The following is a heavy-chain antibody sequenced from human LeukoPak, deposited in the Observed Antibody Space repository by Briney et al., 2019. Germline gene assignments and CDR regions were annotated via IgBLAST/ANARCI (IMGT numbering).Heavy chain of an antibody. CDR2: INPNSGGA. D-gene: IGHD3-22*01. V-gene: IGHV1-2*02. CDR1: GYTFTAYY. CDR3: ARSIYDSGGYYYYFDY. Sequence: ASVNVSCKASGYTFTAYYMNWVRQAPGQGLEWMGLINPNSGGANYAQKFQGRVTMTRDTSISTAYMELTRLTSDDTAVYYCARSIYDSGGYYYYFDYWGQGALVTVSS. J-gene: IGHJ4*02.